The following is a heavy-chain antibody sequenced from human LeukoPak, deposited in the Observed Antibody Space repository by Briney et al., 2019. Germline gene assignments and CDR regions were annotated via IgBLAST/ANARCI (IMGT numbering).Heavy chain of an antibody. Sequence: SETLSLTCAVSGGSISSGDYSWSWVRQPPGKGLEWLGYIYHTGGTFYNPSLKSRVTMSADRSKNQFSLKLSSVTSPDTAVYYCARHNYYDSSGYYPLLFDTWGQGTLVTVSS. CDR3: ARHNYYDSSGYYPLLFDT. D-gene: IGHD3-22*01. CDR2: IYHTGGT. J-gene: IGHJ4*02. CDR1: GGSISSGDYS. V-gene: IGHV4-30-2*02.